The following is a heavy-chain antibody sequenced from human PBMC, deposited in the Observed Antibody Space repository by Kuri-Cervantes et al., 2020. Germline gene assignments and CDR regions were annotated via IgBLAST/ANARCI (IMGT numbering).Heavy chain of an antibody. J-gene: IGHJ4*02. D-gene: IGHD5-18*01. CDR1: GFTFSSYA. CDR2: ISGSGGST. V-gene: IGHV3-23*01. Sequence: GESLKISCAASGFTFSSYAMSWVRQAPGKGREWVSAISGSGGSTYYTDSVKGRFTISRDNSKNTLYLQMNSLRAEDTAVYYCAKDQLDSRGYSYGYADYWGQGTLVTVSS. CDR3: AKDQLDSRGYSYGYADY.